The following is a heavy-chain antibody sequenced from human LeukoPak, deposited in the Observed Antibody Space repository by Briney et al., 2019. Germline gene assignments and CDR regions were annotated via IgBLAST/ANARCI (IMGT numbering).Heavy chain of an antibody. CDR1: GFTFSSYA. CDR2: ISGSGGST. V-gene: IGHV3-23*01. Sequence: GGSLILSCAASGFTFSSYAMSWVRQAPGKGLEWVSAISGSGGSTYYADSVKGRFTISRDNSKNSLYLQVNSLRAEDTAVYYCARHGLGFLEWTIDYWGQGTLVTVSS. D-gene: IGHD3-3*01. J-gene: IGHJ4*02. CDR3: ARHGLGFLEWTIDY.